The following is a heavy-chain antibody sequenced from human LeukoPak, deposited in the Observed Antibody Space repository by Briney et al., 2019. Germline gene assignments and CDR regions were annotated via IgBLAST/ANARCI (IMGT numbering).Heavy chain of an antibody. CDR1: GFNFSRNW. Sequence: GGSLRLSCAASGFNFSRNWMTWVRQAPGKGLEWVANIKQDGSEKYYVDSVKGRFTISRDNAENSLYLQMNSLRGEDTAVYYCARDRGFEYSDTGSFDYWGQGTLVTVSS. D-gene: IGHD6-6*01. V-gene: IGHV3-7*01. CDR3: ARDRGFEYSDTGSFDY. J-gene: IGHJ4*02. CDR2: IKQDGSEK.